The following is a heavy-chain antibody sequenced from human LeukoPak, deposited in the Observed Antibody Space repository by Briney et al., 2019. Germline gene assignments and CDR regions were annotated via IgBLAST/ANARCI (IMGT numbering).Heavy chain of an antibody. CDR2: GST. Sequence: SETLSLTCTVSGVSISSHCWSWIRQPPRQGLEWIGGSTNHNPSLKSRVPISVDTSKNQFSLKLSSVTAADTSVYYCARGVDCSDFAFDIWGQGTMVSVSP. V-gene: IGHV4-59*11. D-gene: IGHD2-15*01. J-gene: IGHJ3*02. CDR1: GVSISSHC. CDR3: ARGVDCSDFAFDI.